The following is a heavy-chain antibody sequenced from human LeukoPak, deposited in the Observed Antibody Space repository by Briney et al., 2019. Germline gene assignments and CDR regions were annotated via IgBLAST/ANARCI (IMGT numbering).Heavy chain of an antibody. J-gene: IGHJ5*02. CDR3: ARDKALIAAANKNWFDP. CDR2: INPNSGGT. D-gene: IGHD6-13*01. CDR1: GYTFTGYY. Sequence: ASVKVFCKVSGYTFTGYYMHWVRQAPGQGLEWMGWINPNSGGTNYAQKFQGRVTMTRDTSISTAYMELSRLRSDDTAVYYCARDKALIAAANKNWFDPWGQGTLVTVSS. V-gene: IGHV1-2*02.